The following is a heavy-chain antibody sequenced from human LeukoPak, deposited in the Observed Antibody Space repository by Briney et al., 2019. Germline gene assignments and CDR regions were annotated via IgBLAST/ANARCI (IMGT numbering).Heavy chain of an antibody. CDR1: GGTFSSYA. CDR2: IIPILGIA. J-gene: IGHJ4*02. V-gene: IGHV1-69*04. D-gene: IGHD2-2*02. CDR3: ARESAIPGVFDY. Sequence: SVKVSCKASGGTFSSYAISWVRQAPGQGLEWMGRIIPILGIANYAQKFQGRVTITADKSTSTAYMELSSLRSEDTAVYYCARESAIPGVFDYWGQGTLVTVSS.